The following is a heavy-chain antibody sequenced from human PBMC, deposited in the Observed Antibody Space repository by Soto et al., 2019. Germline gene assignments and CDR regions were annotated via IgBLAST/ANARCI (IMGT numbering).Heavy chain of an antibody. D-gene: IGHD6-13*01. CDR1: AGSISSSSYY. Sequence: SETLSLTCTVSAGSISSSSYYWGWIRQPPGKGLEWIGSIYYSGSTYYNPSLKSRVTISVDTSKNQFSLKLSSVTAADTAVYYCARHMDSSSWYVPPYYFDYWGQATLVTVSS. J-gene: IGHJ4*02. CDR2: IYYSGST. CDR3: ARHMDSSSWYVPPYYFDY. V-gene: IGHV4-39*01.